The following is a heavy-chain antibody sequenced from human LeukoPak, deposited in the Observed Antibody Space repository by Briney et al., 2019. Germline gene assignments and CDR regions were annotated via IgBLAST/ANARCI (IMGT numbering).Heavy chain of an antibody. V-gene: IGHV3-7*01. CDR3: ARDGQGIAAAIDY. J-gene: IGHJ4*02. Sequence: GGSLRLSCAASGFTFSSYWMGWVRQAPGKGLEWVANIKQDGSEKYYVDSVKGRFTISRDNAKNSLYLQMNSLRAEDTAVYYCARDGQGIAAAIDYWGQGTLVTVSS. CDR1: GFTFSSYW. CDR2: IKQDGSEK. D-gene: IGHD6-13*01.